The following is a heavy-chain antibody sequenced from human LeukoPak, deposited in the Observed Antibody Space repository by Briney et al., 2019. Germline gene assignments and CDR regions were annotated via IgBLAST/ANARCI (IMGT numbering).Heavy chain of an antibody. CDR1: GGSISSYY. Sequence: PSETLSLTCTVSGGSISSYYWSWIRQPPGKGLEWIGYIYYSGSTNYNPSLKSRVTISVDTSKNQFSLKLSSVTAADTAVYYCARVSRIAAAGKFDPWGQGTLVTVSS. CDR3: ARVSRIAAAGKFDP. V-gene: IGHV4-59*08. D-gene: IGHD6-13*01. J-gene: IGHJ5*02. CDR2: IYYSGST.